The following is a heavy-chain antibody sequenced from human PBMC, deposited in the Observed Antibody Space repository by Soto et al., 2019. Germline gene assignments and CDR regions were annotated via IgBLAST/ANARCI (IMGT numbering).Heavy chain of an antibody. V-gene: IGHV3-30*18. D-gene: IGHD1-26*01. J-gene: IGHJ6*02. Sequence: QVRLVESGGGVVQPGRSLRLSCAASGFTFSSYGMHWVRQAPGKGLEWVAVISYDGSNKYYADSVKGRFTISRDNSKNTLYLQMNSLRAEDTAVYYCAKDRRGELLRGFYYGMDVWGQGTTVTVSS. CDR1: GFTFSSYG. CDR3: AKDRRGELLRGFYYGMDV. CDR2: ISYDGSNK.